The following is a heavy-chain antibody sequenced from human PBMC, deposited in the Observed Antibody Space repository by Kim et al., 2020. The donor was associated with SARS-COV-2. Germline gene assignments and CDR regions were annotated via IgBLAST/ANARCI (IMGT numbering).Heavy chain of an antibody. J-gene: IGHJ4*02. CDR2: SSTSASKI. Sequence: GGSLRLSCAASGITFSDYYMSWIRQAPGKGLEWVAYSSTSASKINYAYAVNGRGRISIYNADYSLYLQLHMHRLENADVDEYSCVPVAITAYDYAYWGQG. CDR1: GITFSDYY. CDR3: SCVPVAITAYDYAY. V-gene: IGHV3-11*01. D-gene: IGHD3-10*02.